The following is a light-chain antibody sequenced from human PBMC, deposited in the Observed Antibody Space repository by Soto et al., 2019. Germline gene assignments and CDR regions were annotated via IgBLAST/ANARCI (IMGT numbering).Light chain of an antibody. CDR2: GAS. CDR1: QSVSSS. Sequence: EIMMTQSPATLSVSPGERATLSCRASQSVSSSLAWYQQKPGQAPRLLIYGASTRATGIPARFSGSGSGTEFTLTINSLQSEDFAVYYCQQYATSARLTFGPGTKVDI. V-gene: IGKV3-15*01. CDR3: QQYATSARLT. J-gene: IGKJ3*01.